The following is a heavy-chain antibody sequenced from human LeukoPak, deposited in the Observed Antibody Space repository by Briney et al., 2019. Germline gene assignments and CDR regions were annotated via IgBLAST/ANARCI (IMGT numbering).Heavy chain of an antibody. J-gene: IGHJ6*04. CDR1: GYTFNSYG. CDR3: ARMERYYDILTGAMDV. D-gene: IGHD3-9*01. V-gene: IGHV1-18*04. Sequence: ASVKVSCKVFGYTFNSYGISWVRQAPGQGLEWMGWISAYNGNTNYAQKLQGRVTLATDTSTSTAYMELRSLRSDDTAVYYCARMERYYDILTGAMDVWGKGTTVTVSS. CDR2: ISAYNGNT.